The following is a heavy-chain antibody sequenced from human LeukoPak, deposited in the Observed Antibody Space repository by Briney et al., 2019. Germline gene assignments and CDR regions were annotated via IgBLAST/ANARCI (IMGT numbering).Heavy chain of an antibody. J-gene: IGHJ3*02. CDR1: GFTVSSNY. CDR3: ARESVVVTRVNAFDI. Sequence: GGSLRLSCAASGFTVSSNYMSWVRQAPGKGLEWVSVTYSGGSTYYADSVKGRFTISRDNSKNTLYLQMNSLRAEDTAVYYCARESVVVTRVNAFDIWGQGTMVTVSS. D-gene: IGHD2-21*02. CDR2: TYSGGST. V-gene: IGHV3-53*01.